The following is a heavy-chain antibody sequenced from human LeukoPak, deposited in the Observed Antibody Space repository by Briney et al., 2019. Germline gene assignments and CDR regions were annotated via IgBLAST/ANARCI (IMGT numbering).Heavy chain of an antibody. Sequence: GGSLRLSCAASGFTFSSYGMHWVRQAPGKGLEWVAVIWYDGSNKYYAAAVQGRFTVSRDNPVNTLNLQMNSLRVEDTALYYCAKDGQAVGEYYFDYWGQGTLATVSS. CDR2: IWYDGSNK. D-gene: IGHD6-19*01. CDR1: GFTFSSYG. CDR3: AKDGQAVGEYYFDY. J-gene: IGHJ4*02. V-gene: IGHV3-30*02.